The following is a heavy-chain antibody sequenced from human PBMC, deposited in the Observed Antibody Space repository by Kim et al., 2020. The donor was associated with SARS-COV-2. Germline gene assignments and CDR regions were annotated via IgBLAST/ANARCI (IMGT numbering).Heavy chain of an antibody. CDR2: IRSSGGST. CDR3: AKNAGTAADYYFDY. Sequence: GGSLRLSCAASGFTFSNYAMSWVRRAPGKGLEWVSGIRSSGGSTFYADSVKGRFTISRDNSKNTLYLQMNSLRAEDTAVYYCAKNAGTAADYYFDYWGQGTLATVSS. D-gene: IGHD6-13*01. V-gene: IGHV3-23*01. CDR1: GFTFSNYA. J-gene: IGHJ4*02.